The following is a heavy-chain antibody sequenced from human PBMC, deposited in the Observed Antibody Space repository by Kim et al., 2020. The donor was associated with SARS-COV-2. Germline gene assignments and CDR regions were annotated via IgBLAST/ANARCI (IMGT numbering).Heavy chain of an antibody. J-gene: IGHJ6*02. CDR3: ARDRGIAAAGELNYYYYYGMDV. Sequence: GGSLRLSCAASGFTFDDYGMSWVRQAPGKGLEWVSGINWNGGSTGYADSVKGRFTISRDNAKNSLYLQMNSLRAEDTALYHCARDRGIAAAGELNYYYYYGMDVWGQGTTVTVSS. CDR2: INWNGGST. D-gene: IGHD6-13*01. V-gene: IGHV3-20*01. CDR1: GFTFDDYG.